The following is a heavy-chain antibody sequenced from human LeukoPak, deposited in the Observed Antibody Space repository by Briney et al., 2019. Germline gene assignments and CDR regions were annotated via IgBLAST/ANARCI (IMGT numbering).Heavy chain of an antibody. J-gene: IGHJ4*02. CDR3: ARARDRYYGPGSYSVRRTFDY. Sequence: SETLSLTCAVYGGSFSGYYWGWIRQPPGKELEWIGEINHSGSTNYNPSLKSRVTISVDTSKNQFSLKLSSVTAADTAVYYCARARDRYYGPGSYSVRRTFDYWGQGTLVTVSS. CDR1: GGSFSGYY. CDR2: INHSGST. D-gene: IGHD3-10*01. V-gene: IGHV4-34*01.